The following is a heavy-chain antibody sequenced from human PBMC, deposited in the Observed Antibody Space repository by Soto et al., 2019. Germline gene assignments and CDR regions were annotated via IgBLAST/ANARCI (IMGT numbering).Heavy chain of an antibody. CDR1: GFTFSSYW. D-gene: IGHD3-22*01. V-gene: IGHV3-74*01. CDR3: ARGVAYYDSSGSQKGGYYYYYGMDV. Sequence: GGSLRLSCAASGFTFSSYWMHWVRQAPGKGLVWVSRINSDGSSTSYADSVKGRFTISRDNAKNTLYLQMNSLRAEDTAVYYCARGVAYYDSSGSQKGGYYYYYGMDVWGQGATVTVSS. CDR2: INSDGSST. J-gene: IGHJ6*02.